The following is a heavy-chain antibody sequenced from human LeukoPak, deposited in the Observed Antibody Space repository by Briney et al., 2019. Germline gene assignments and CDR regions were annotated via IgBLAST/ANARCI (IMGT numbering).Heavy chain of an antibody. CDR1: GYTFTSYG. Sequence: ASVKVSCKASGYTFTSYGISWVRQAPGQGLEWMGWISAYNGNTNYAQKLQGRVTMTTDTSTSTAYMELRSLRSGDTAVYYCARDRYCSGGSSWYYFDYGGQGTQVTVSS. D-gene: IGHD2-15*01. CDR3: ARDRYCSGGSSWYYFDY. J-gene: IGHJ4*02. CDR2: ISAYNGNT. V-gene: IGHV1-18*01.